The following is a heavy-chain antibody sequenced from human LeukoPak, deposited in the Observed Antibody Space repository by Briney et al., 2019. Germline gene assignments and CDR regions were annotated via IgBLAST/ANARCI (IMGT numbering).Heavy chain of an antibody. Sequence: GGSLRLSCAASGFTLSSYWMHWVRQAPGKGLVWVSRINSDGSYTTYADSVKGRFTISRDHAKNTLYLQMNSLRVEDTAVYYCARVYYYGSGSYTYFDYWGQGTLVTVSS. D-gene: IGHD3-10*01. CDR1: GFTLSSYW. J-gene: IGHJ4*02. V-gene: IGHV3-74*01. CDR3: ARVYYYGSGSYTYFDY. CDR2: INSDGSYT.